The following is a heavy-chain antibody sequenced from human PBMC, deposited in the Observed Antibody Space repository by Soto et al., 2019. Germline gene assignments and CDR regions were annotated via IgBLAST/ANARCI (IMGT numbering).Heavy chain of an antibody. CDR2: ISAYYGNT. V-gene: IGHV1-18*01. Sequence: ASGKVSCKASGYTFTNSGISWVRPAPGQGLEWMGWISAYYGNTNYAQKLQGRVTMTADESTSTAYMELSSLRSDDTAVYYCVTNNRRIEVAGKDYWGQGTLVTVSS. J-gene: IGHJ4*02. CDR1: GYTFTNSG. D-gene: IGHD6-19*01. CDR3: VTNNRRIEVAGKDY.